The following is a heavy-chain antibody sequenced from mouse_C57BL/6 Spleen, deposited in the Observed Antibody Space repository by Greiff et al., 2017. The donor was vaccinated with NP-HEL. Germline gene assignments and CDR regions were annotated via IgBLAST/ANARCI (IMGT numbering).Heavy chain of an antibody. J-gene: IGHJ3*01. V-gene: IGHV5-16*01. Sequence: EVKLVESEGGLVQPGSSMKLSCTASGFTFSDYYMAWVRQVPEKGLEWVANINYDGSSTYYLDSLKSRFIISRDNAKNILYLQMSSLKSEDTATYYCATYYDYDKGFAYWGQGTLVTVSA. D-gene: IGHD2-4*01. CDR1: GFTFSDYY. CDR3: ATYYDYDKGFAY. CDR2: INYDGSST.